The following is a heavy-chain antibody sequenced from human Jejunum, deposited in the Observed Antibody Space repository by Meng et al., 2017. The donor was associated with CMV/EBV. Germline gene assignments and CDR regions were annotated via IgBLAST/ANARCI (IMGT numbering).Heavy chain of an antibody. CDR2: IHTANDNT. Sequence: CKSSGYTFTSYAIHWVRQAPGQSLEWMGWIHTANDNTKYSQKFQGRVTFTRDRAATTSYMELGSLRSEDTAVYYCARKASGSWYFDFWGRGTLVTVSS. J-gene: IGHJ2*01. D-gene: IGHD1-26*01. CDR3: ARKASGSWYFDF. CDR1: GYTFTSYA. V-gene: IGHV1-3*04.